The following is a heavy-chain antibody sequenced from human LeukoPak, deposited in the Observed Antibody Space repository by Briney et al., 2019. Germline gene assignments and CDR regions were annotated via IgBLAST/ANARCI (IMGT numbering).Heavy chain of an antibody. D-gene: IGHD6-19*01. V-gene: IGHV4-61*02. CDR3: ARASGWYFFDP. Sequence: PSQTLSFTCTVSGGSISSGSYYWSWIRQPAGKGLEWIGRIYTSGSTNYNPSLKSRVTISVDTSKNQFSLKLSSVTAADTAVYYCARASGWYFFDPWAREPWSPSPQ. J-gene: IGHJ5*02. CDR1: GGSISSGSYY. CDR2: IYTSGST.